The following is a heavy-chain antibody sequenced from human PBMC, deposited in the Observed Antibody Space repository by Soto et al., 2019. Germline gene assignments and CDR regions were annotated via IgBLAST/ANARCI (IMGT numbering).Heavy chain of an antibody. V-gene: IGHV3-49*03. Sequence: GGSLRLSCITSGFIFGDYPMSWFRQTPGKGLEWVGFIRTKANGGTTEYAASVKGRFTISRDDSKNIAYLQMNSLRAEDTAMYYCAAYCGSGAYLGCWGQGALVTVSS. CDR3: AAYCGSGAYLGC. CDR2: IRTKANGGTT. J-gene: IGHJ4*02. D-gene: IGHD3-10*01. CDR1: GFIFGDYP.